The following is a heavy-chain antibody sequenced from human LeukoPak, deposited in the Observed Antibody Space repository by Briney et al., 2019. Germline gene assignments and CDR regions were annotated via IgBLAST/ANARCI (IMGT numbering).Heavy chain of an antibody. J-gene: IGHJ4*02. CDR1: GFTFSSYG. D-gene: IGHD4-17*01. CDR3: AGGDYYFGY. CDR2: ISYDGSNK. V-gene: IGHV3-30*03. Sequence: HPGRSLRLSCAASGFTFSSYGMHWVRQAPGKGLEWVAVISYDGSNKYYADSVKGRFTISRDNSKNTLYLQMNSLRAEDTAVYYCAGGDYYFGYWGQGTLVTVSS.